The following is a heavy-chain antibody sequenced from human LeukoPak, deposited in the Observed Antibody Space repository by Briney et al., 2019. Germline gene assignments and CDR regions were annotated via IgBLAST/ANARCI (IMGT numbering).Heavy chain of an antibody. J-gene: IGHJ4*02. Sequence: SETLSLTCAVSGASISSSNYYWGWVRQSPGKGLEWIGNIYSSGNTYYNPSLKSRVTISVDTSKNQFSLKLSSVTAADTAVYYCARAPVWFGELSKYYFDYWGQGTLVTVSS. D-gene: IGHD3-10*01. CDR1: GASISSSNYY. CDR3: ARAPVWFGELSKYYFDY. V-gene: IGHV4-39*07. CDR2: IYSSGNT.